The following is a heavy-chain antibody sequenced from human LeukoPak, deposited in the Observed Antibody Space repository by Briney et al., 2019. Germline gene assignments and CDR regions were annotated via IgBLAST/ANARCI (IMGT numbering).Heavy chain of an antibody. CDR3: ARDYDFWSGYQSY. D-gene: IGHD3-3*01. Sequence: GGSLRLSCAASGFPFSSYAMSWVRQAPGKGLEWVSAISGSGGSTYYADSVKGRFTISRDNSKNTLYLQMNSLRAEDTAVYYCARDYDFWSGYQSYWGQGTLVTVSS. V-gene: IGHV3-23*01. CDR1: GFPFSSYA. J-gene: IGHJ4*02. CDR2: ISGSGGST.